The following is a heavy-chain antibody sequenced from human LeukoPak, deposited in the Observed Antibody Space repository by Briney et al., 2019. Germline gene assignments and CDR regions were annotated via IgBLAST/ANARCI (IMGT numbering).Heavy chain of an antibody. D-gene: IGHD2-15*01. V-gene: IGHV3-74*01. CDR2: INSDGSST. CDR3: ARGGLEYCSGGRCHGNFDY. Sequence: PGGSLRLSCAASGFTFSSYWMHWVGQGPGKGLVWVSRINSDGSSTSYADSVKGRFTISRDNAKNTLYLQMNSLRAEDTAVYYCARGGLEYCSGGRCHGNFDYWGQGTLATVSS. J-gene: IGHJ4*02. CDR1: GFTFSSYW.